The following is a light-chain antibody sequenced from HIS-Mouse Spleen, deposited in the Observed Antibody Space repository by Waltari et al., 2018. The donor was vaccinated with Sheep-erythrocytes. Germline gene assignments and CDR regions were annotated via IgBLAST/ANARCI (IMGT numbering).Light chain of an antibody. CDR1: SSDVCGSTY. Sequence: QSALTQPPSASGSPGQSVTISCTATSSDVCGSTYVSWYQQHPGKPPKLMIYEVSKRPSGVPDRFSGSKSGNTASLTVSGLQAEDEADYYCSSYAGSNNWVFGGGTKLTVL. CDR2: EVS. V-gene: IGLV2-8*01. J-gene: IGLJ3*02. CDR3: SSYAGSNNWV.